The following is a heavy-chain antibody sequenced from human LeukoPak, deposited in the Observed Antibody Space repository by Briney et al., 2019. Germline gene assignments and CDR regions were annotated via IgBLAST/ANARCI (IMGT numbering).Heavy chain of an antibody. V-gene: IGHV3-7*04. CDR3: ARGGTFVSDY. J-gene: IGHJ4*02. D-gene: IGHD1-1*01. CDR1: GFTFSTFW. CDR2: INQDGSEK. Sequence: GGSLRLSCAASGFTFSTFWMSWVRQAPGKGLEWVANINQDGSEKYYVGSMKGRFTVSRDNAKNSLYLQMDSLRAKDTAVYYCARGGTFVSDYWGQGTLVTVSS.